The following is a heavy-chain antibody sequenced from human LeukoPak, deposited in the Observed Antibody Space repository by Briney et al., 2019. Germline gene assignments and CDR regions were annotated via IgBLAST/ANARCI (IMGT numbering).Heavy chain of an antibody. Sequence: SVKVSCKASGGTFSSYAISWVRQAPGQGLEWMGRIIPIFGTANYAQKFQGRVTITTDESTSTAYMELSSLRSVDTAVYYCARLNLDSGGSWYYFDYWGQGTLVTVSS. V-gene: IGHV1-69*05. D-gene: IGHD2-15*01. CDR1: GGTFSSYA. J-gene: IGHJ4*02. CDR2: IIPIFGTA. CDR3: ARLNLDSGGSWYYFDY.